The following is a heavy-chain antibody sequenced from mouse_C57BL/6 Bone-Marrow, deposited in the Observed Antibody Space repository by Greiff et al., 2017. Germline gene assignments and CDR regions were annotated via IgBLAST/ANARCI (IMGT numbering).Heavy chain of an antibody. CDR2: IYPRSGNA. CDR3: ASGLSYFDY. Sequence: VQLQQSGAELARPGASVQLSCTASGFPFTRSGISWVQPRTGQRLAWIGEIYPRSGNAYDNEKFKGKATLTADKSSSTADMELRSLTSEDSAVYFCASGLSYFDYWGQGTTLTGSS. V-gene: IGHV1-81*01. CDR1: GFPFTRSG. J-gene: IGHJ2*01.